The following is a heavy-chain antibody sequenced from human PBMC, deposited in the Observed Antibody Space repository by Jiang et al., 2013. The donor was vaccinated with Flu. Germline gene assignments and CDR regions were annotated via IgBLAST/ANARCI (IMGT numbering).Heavy chain of an antibody. Sequence: QSGSELKKPGASVKVSCKASGYTFTSYAMNWVRQAPGQGLEWMGWINTNTGNPTYAQGFTGRFVFSLDTSVSTAYLQISSLKAEDTAVYYGARQKQNYCSSTSCYTQDYYYYGMDVWGQGTTVTVSS. CDR1: GYTFTSYA. V-gene: IGHV7-4-1*02. CDR3: ARQKQNYCSSTSCYTQDYYYYGMDV. J-gene: IGHJ6*02. D-gene: IGHD2-2*02. CDR2: INTNTGNP.